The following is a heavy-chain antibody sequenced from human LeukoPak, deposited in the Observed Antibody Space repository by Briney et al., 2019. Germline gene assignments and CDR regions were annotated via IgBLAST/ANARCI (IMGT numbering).Heavy chain of an antibody. CDR3: AKSWYSSGWYGFVDY. D-gene: IGHD6-19*01. J-gene: IGHJ4*02. Sequence: GGSLRLSCAASGFAFSSYAMSWVRQTPEKGLEWVSPISGSGGSTYYADSVKGRFTISRDNSKNTLYLQMNSLRAEDTAVYYCAKSWYSSGWYGFVDYWGQGTLVTVSS. CDR1: GFAFSSYA. V-gene: IGHV3-23*01. CDR2: ISGSGGST.